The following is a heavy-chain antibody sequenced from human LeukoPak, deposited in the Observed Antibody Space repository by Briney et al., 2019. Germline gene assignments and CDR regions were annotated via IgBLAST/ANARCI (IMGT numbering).Heavy chain of an antibody. CDR2: LHSDGST. CDR1: GFTFSSYW. V-gene: IGHV3-53*01. Sequence: GGSLRLSCAASGFTFSSYWMHWVRQAPGKGLEWVSVLHSDGSTDYADSVKGRFTISRDNSKNTLYLQMNSLRAEDTAVYYCAKGEITIFGVAPGFFDYWGQGTLVTVSS. D-gene: IGHD3-3*01. J-gene: IGHJ4*02. CDR3: AKGEITIFGVAPGFFDY.